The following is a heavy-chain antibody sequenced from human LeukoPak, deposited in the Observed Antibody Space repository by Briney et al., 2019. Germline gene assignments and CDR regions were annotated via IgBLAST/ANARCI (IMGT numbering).Heavy chain of an antibody. V-gene: IGHV3-7*03. Sequence: GGSLRLSCVVSGFPFSNSWMYWVRQAPGKGLEGVANIKKDGSGISYVDSVKGRFIISRDNTRNSLYLQMNSLTVEDTAVYFCAGGNAMDAWGKGTAVTVSS. CDR3: AGGNAMDA. J-gene: IGHJ6*04. CDR1: GFPFSNSW. CDR2: IKKDGSGI.